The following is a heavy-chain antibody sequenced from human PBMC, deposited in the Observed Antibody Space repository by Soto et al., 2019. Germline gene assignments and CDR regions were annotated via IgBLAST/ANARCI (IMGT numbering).Heavy chain of an antibody. CDR1: GGSISSGDYY. CDR2: IYYSGST. D-gene: IGHD4-4*01. J-gene: IGHJ6*02. V-gene: IGHV4-30-4*01. Sequence: SETLSLTCAVSGGSISSGDYYWSWIRQPPGKGLEWIGYIYYSGSTYYNPSLKSRVTISVDTSKNQFSLKLSSVTAADTAVYYCARALYSSFPRYYYYGMDVWGQGTTVTVSS. CDR3: ARALYSSFPRYYYYGMDV.